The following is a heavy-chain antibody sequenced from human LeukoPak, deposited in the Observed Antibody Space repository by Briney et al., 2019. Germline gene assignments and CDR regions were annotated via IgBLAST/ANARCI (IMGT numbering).Heavy chain of an antibody. V-gene: IGHV4-59*08. CDR3: ARHRGSASHFDS. D-gene: IGHD3-16*01. Sequence: SETLSLTCTVSNGSISSYYWSWIRQPPGKGLEWIGYIYYSGGTNYNPSLKSRVTISIDTSKNQFSLKLSSVTAADTAVYYCARHRGSASHFDSWGQGTLVTVSS. J-gene: IGHJ4*02. CDR1: NGSISSYY. CDR2: IYYSGGT.